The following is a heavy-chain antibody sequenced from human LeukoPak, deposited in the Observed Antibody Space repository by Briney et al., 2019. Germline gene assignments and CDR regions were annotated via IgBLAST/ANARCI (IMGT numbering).Heavy chain of an antibody. V-gene: IGHV3-21*01. CDR2: ISTTSDYI. Sequence: GGSLRLSCAASGFTFSGYSMNWVRQAPGKGLEWVSSISTTSDYIHYADSLKGRVAISRDNAKNSLYLQMNSLRAEDPAVYYCARGGIYSQGFDYWGQGSLVTV. D-gene: IGHD1-26*01. CDR1: GFTFSGYS. CDR3: ARGGIYSQGFDY. J-gene: IGHJ4*02.